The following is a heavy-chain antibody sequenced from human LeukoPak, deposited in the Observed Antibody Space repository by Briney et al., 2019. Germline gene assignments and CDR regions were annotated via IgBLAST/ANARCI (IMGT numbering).Heavy chain of an antibody. V-gene: IGHV1-69*05. D-gene: IGHD1-1*01. J-gene: IGHJ4*02. Sequence: SVKVSCKASGGTFSSYAISWVRQAPGQGLEWMGGIIPTFGTANYAQKFQGRVTITTDESTSTAYMELSSLRSEDTAVYYCARGQLERRVHFDYWGQGTLVTVSS. CDR2: IIPTFGTA. CDR1: GGTFSSYA. CDR3: ARGQLERRVHFDY.